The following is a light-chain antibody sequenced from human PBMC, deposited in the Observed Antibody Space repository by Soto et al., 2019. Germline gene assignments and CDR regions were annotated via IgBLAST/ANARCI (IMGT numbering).Light chain of an antibody. V-gene: IGKV3-20*01. CDR1: QTIRSNY. Sequence: ETVLTQSPCTLSLSLGERATLSCRASQTIRSNYLACYQQPPGQAPRLLIYAASTRDTGISDRFSGSGSGTDFTLTISRLEPEDFAPYYCQQYGSSPWTFGQGTKVEIK. CDR3: QQYGSSPWT. J-gene: IGKJ1*01. CDR2: AAS.